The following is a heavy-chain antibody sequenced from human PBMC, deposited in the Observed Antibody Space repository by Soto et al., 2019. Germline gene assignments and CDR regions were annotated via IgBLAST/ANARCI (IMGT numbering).Heavy chain of an antibody. V-gene: IGHV1-2*04. Sequence: QVQLVQSGAEVKKPGASVKVSCKASGYTFTGYYMHWVRQAPGQGLEWMGWINPNSGGTNYAQKFQGWVTMTRDTSISTDYMELSRLRSDDTAVYYCARTYYYGSGSYYGMDVWGQGTTVTVSS. CDR2: INPNSGGT. D-gene: IGHD3-10*01. CDR3: ARTYYYGSGSYYGMDV. CDR1: GYTFTGYY. J-gene: IGHJ6*02.